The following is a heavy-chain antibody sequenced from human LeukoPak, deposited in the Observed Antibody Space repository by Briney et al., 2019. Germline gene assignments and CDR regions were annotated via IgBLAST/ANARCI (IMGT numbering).Heavy chain of an antibody. CDR2: MNPNSGNT. Sequence: ASVKVSCKASGYTFTSYDINWVRQATGQGLEWMGWMNPNSGNTGYAQKFQDRVTMTRSTSISTAYMELSSLISEDSAVYYCARGRGVRGKGSPLFDYWGQGTLVTVSS. D-gene: IGHD3-10*01. CDR3: ARGRGVRGKGSPLFDY. V-gene: IGHV1-8*01. CDR1: GYTFTSYD. J-gene: IGHJ4*02.